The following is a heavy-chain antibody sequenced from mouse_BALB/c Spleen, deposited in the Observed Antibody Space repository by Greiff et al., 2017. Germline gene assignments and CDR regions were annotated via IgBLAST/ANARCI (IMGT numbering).Heavy chain of an antibody. J-gene: IGHJ2*01. D-gene: IGHD3-2*02. CDR2: IYPSDSYT. Sequence: QVQLQQPGAELVRPGASVKLSCKASGYTFTSYWINWVKQRPGQGLEWIGNIYPSDSYTNYNQKFKDKATLTVDKSSSTAYMQLSSPTSEDSAVYYCTRRAQYYFDYWGQGTTLTVSS. CDR3: TRRAQYYFDY. V-gene: IGHV1-69*02. CDR1: GYTFTSYW.